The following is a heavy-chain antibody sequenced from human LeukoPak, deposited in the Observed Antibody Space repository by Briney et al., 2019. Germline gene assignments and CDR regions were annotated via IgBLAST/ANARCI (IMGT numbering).Heavy chain of an antibody. V-gene: IGHV3-30*19. CDR3: ARVAPEWELLGYFDY. CDR2: ISYDGSNK. D-gene: IGHD1-26*01. CDR1: GFTFSRFG. Sequence: GGSLRLSCAASGFTFSRFGMHWVRQAPGEGLEWVAVISYDGSNKYYADSVKGRFTISRDNSKNTLYLQMNSLRAEDTAVYYCARVAPEWELLGYFDYWGQGTLVTVSS. J-gene: IGHJ4*02.